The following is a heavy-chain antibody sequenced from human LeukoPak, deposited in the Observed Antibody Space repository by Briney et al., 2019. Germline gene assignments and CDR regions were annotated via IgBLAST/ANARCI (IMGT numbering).Heavy chain of an antibody. Sequence: GGSLRLSCAASGFTFSSYAMSWVRQAPGKGLEWVSGIHSGDSTYYADSAKGRFTISRDNSKNTLYLQMNSLRTEDTAVYYCATIHYYESTGYYIGRVTFDCWGQGTLVTVFS. J-gene: IGHJ4*02. V-gene: IGHV3-23*01. D-gene: IGHD3-22*01. CDR1: GFTFSSYA. CDR3: ATIHYYESTGYYIGRVTFDC. CDR2: IHSGDST.